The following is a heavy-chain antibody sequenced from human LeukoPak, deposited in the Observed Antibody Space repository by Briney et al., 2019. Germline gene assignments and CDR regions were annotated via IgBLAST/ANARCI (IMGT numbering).Heavy chain of an antibody. V-gene: IGHV3-23*01. CDR1: GLMFDSYA. D-gene: IGHD2-2*03. CDR3: ARASWISTADAVW. Sequence: GGSLRLSCAASGLMFDSYAMSWVRQAPGKGLEWVSGISGRGDGTKYADSVKGRFTVSRDDSRNTVYLQLNNLRVEDTAIYYCARASWISTADAVWWGQGTQVTVSS. J-gene: IGHJ4*02. CDR2: ISGRGDGT.